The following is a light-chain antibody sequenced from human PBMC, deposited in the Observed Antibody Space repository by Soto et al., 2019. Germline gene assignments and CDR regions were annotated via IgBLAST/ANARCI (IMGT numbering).Light chain of an antibody. CDR2: GAS. CDR1: QSVSNNY. V-gene: IGKV3-20*01. CDR3: QQYVSSPLT. Sequence: EILLTQSPGTLSLSPGERATLSCRASQSVSNNYLAWYQQKPGQAPRLLIYGASSRATGIPDRFSGSGSGTDFTLTISRLEPEDFAVYYCQQYVSSPLTFGGGTKVEIK. J-gene: IGKJ4*01.